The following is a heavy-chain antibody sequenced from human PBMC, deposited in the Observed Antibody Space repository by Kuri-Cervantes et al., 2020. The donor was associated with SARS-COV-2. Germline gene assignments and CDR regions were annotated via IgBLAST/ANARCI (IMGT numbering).Heavy chain of an antibody. CDR2: IIPIFGTA. V-gene: IGHV1-69*06. J-gene: IGHJ6*02. D-gene: IGHD3-22*01. CDR3: ARVWYYYDSSGPPWYYYYGMDV. Sequence: VKVSCKASGGTFSSYAISWVRQAPGQGLEWMGGIIPIFGTANYAQKFQGRVTITADKPTSTAYMELSSLRSEDTAVYYCARVWYYYDSSGPPWYYYYGMDVWGQGTTVTVSS. CDR1: GGTFSSYA.